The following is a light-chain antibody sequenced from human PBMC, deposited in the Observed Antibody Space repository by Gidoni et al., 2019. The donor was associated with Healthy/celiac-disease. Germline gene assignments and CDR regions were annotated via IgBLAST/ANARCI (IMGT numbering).Light chain of an antibody. CDR3: QQYYSTPLT. CDR2: WTS. CDR1: QSVLYNSNNKNY. Sequence: DIVMTQSPDSLAVSLGERATINCKSSQSVLYNSNNKNYLAWYQQKPGQPPNLLIYWTSTLESGVPDRFSGSGSGTDFTLTISSLQAEDVAVYYCQQYYSTPLTFGGGTKVEIK. V-gene: IGKV4-1*01. J-gene: IGKJ4*01.